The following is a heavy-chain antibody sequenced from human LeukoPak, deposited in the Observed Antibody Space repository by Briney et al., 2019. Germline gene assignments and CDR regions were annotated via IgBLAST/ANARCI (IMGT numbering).Heavy chain of an antibody. J-gene: IGHJ4*02. CDR3: ARDQGVRGFHY. V-gene: IGHV1-69*01. CDR2: TIPIFGSA. D-gene: IGHD3-10*01. CDR1: GGTFSSYA. Sequence: SVTVSCKASGGTFSSYAISWVRQAPGQGLEWMGGTIPIFGSANYAQKFQGRVTITADESTSTAYMELSSLRSEDTAVYYCARDQGVRGFHYWGQGTLVTVSS.